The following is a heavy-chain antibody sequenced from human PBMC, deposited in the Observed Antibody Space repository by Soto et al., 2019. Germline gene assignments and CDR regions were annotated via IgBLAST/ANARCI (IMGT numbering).Heavy chain of an antibody. J-gene: IGHJ4*02. V-gene: IGHV4-59*01. CDR3: AREYSSFEY. CDR2: IHFSGAT. CDR1: GGSISTYY. Sequence: VQLSESGPGLVRPSGTLSLTCSVSGGSISTYYWSWIRQPPGKGLGWIGYIHFSGATSYHPSLESRVTLSVDTSRNQLSLTLNSVTAADTAVYYCAREYSSFEYWGQGIQVTVSS. D-gene: IGHD6-19*01.